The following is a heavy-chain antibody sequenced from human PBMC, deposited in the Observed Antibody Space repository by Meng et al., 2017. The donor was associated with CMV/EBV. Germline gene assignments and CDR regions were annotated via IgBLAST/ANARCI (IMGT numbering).Heavy chain of an antibody. CDR2: INWSGGST. Sequence: SLKISCAASGSTFDDYGMRSVRQPPGKGLEWVSGINWSGGSTGYADSVKGRFTISRDNAKNSLYLQMNSLRAEDTAMYYCASFGYLVGGYGMDVWGQGTTVTVSS. J-gene: IGHJ6*02. V-gene: IGHV3-20*04. CDR1: GSTFDDYG. D-gene: IGHD3-16*01. CDR3: ASFGYLVGGYGMDV.